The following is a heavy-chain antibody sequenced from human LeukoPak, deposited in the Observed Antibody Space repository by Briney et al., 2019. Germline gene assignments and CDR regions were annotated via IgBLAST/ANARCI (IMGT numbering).Heavy chain of an antibody. CDR1: GFTFSSYG. CDR3: AKDEAEGRGSGRIPGY. J-gene: IGHJ4*02. Sequence: PGGSLRLSCAASGFTFSSYGMHWVRQAPGKGLEWVAVISYDGSNKYYADSVKGRFTISRDNSKNTLYLQMNSLRAEDTAVYYCAKDEAEGRGSGRIPGYWGQGTLVTVSS. CDR2: ISYDGSNK. V-gene: IGHV3-30*18. D-gene: IGHD3-10*01.